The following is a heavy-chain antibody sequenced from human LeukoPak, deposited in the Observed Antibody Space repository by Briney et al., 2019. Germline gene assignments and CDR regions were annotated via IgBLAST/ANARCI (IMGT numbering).Heavy chain of an antibody. J-gene: IGHJ4*02. CDR2: IYYTGST. Sequence: SVTLSLTCTVSGGSISSSSYYWGWIRQPPGEGLEWIGSIYYTGSTYYSPSLKSRVTISADTSKNEFSLKLSSVTAADTAVYYCTSEISSASNYWGQGTLVTVSS. CDR3: TSEISSASNY. CDR1: GGSISSSSYY. D-gene: IGHD6-6*01. V-gene: IGHV4-39*01.